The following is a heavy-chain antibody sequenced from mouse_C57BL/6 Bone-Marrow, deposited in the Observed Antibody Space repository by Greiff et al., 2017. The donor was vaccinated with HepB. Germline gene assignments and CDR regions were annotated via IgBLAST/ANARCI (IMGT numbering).Heavy chain of an antibody. Sequence: QLQLQQPGAELVMPGASVKLSCKASGYTFTSYWMHWVKQRPGQGLEWIGEIDPSDSYTNYNQKFKGKSTLTVDKSSSTAYMQLSSLTSEDSAVYYCARGGSYWYFDVWGTGTTVTVSS. V-gene: IGHV1-69*01. CDR3: ARGGSYWYFDV. J-gene: IGHJ1*03. CDR1: GYTFTSYW. CDR2: IDPSDSYT.